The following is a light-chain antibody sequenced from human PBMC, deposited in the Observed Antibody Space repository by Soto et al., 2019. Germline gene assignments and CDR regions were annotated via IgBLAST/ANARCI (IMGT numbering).Light chain of an antibody. V-gene: IGLV1-44*01. CDR1: STNIGTNT. CDR2: RTN. Sequence: QSVLTQPPSASGTPGQRVTISCSGTSTNIGTNTVNWYQQLPGTSPKLFIYRTNQRPSWIPDRFSGSKSRTSASLDISGLQSEDEADYYCTAWDGSLDGRVFGGGTKVTVL. CDR3: TAWDGSLDGRV. J-gene: IGLJ3*02.